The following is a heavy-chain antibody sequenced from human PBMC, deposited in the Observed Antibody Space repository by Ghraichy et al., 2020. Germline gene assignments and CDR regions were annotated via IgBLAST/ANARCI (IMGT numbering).Heavy chain of an antibody. J-gene: IGHJ4*02. D-gene: IGHD3-22*01. Sequence: GGSLRLSCAASGFTFSSYAMSWVRQAPGKGLEWVSAISGSGGSTYYADSVKGRFTISRDNSKNTLYLQMNSLRAEDTAVYYCAKVSSRRITMISYPYYFDYWGQGTLVTVSS. CDR3: AKVSSRRITMISYPYYFDY. V-gene: IGHV3-23*01. CDR1: GFTFSSYA. CDR2: ISGSGGST.